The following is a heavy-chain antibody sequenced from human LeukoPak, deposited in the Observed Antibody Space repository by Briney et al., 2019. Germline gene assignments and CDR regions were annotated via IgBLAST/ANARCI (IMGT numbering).Heavy chain of an antibody. J-gene: IGHJ4*02. CDR2: IYPGDSDT. V-gene: IGHV5-51*01. CDR1: GYSSTSYW. D-gene: IGHD4-17*01. CDR3: ARVLDYGDYEGGFDY. Sequence: GESLKISCKGSGYSSTSYWIGWVRQMPGKGLEWMGIIYPGDSDTRYSPSFQGQVTISADKSISTAYLQWSSLKASDTAMYYCARVLDYGDYEGGFDYWGQGTLVTVSS.